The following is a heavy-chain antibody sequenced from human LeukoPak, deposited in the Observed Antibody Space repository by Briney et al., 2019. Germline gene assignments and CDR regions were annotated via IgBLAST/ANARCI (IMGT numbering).Heavy chain of an antibody. CDR2: ISSSSSYI. CDR1: GFTLSSYS. CDR3: ARGIVPLGEDHFDY. Sequence: PGGSLRLSCAASGFTLSSYSMNWVRQAPGKGLEWVSSISSSSSYIYYADSVKGRFTISRDNAKNSLYLQMNSLRAEDTAVYYCARGIVPLGEDHFDYWGQGTLVTVSS. D-gene: IGHD1-26*01. V-gene: IGHV3-21*01. J-gene: IGHJ4*02.